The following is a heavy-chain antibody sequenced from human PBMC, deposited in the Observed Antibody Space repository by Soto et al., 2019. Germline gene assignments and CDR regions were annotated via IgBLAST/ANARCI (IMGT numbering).Heavy chain of an antibody. CDR1: GGSISSYY. J-gene: IGHJ6*02. CDR2: IYYSGST. V-gene: IGHV4-59*08. CDR3: ARCIAAAGTGHYYYGMDV. D-gene: IGHD6-13*01. Sequence: SETLSLTCTVSGGSISSYYWSWIRQPPGKGLEWIGYIYYSGSTNYNPFLKSRVTISVDTSKNQFSLKLSSVTAADTAVYYCARCIAAAGTGHYYYGMDVWGQGTTVTVSS.